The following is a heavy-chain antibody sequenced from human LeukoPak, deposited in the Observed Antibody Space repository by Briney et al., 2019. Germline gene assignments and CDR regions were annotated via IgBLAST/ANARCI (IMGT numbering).Heavy chain of an antibody. D-gene: IGHD1-26*01. Sequence: SESLSLTCIVSGDSISSGSYYWNWIRQVPGEGLEWIGNTYHSGSTNYNPSLKSRVTISVDKSKNQFSLKLSSVTAADTAVYYCARVPLLEVGATIFDHRGQGTLVTVSS. CDR1: GDSISSGSYY. CDR2: TYHSGST. V-gene: IGHV4-39*07. J-gene: IGHJ4*02. CDR3: ARVPLLEVGATIFDH.